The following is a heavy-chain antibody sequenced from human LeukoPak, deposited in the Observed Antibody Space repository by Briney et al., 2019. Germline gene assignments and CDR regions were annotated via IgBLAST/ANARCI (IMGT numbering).Heavy chain of an antibody. Sequence: ASVEVSCKASEYTFTDYYVHWVRQAPGQGLEWMGWINPNTGGATYAQKFQGRVTMTRDTSISTGYLDLSGLRSDDTAVYYCARAKANWGSGDYWGQGTLVTVSS. CDR2: INPNTGGA. CDR1: EYTFTDYY. J-gene: IGHJ4*02. CDR3: ARAKANWGSGDY. V-gene: IGHV1-2*02. D-gene: IGHD7-27*01.